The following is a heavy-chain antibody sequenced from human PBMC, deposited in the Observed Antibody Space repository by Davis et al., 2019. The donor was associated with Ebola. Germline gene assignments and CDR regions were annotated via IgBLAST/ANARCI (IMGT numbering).Heavy chain of an antibody. CDR3: ARIRVGLVVSSGWGDFDY. CDR1: GFSLSTSGMC. J-gene: IGHJ4*02. V-gene: IGHV2-70*11. CDR2: IDWDDDK. Sequence: SGPTLVKPTQTLTLTCTFSGFSLSTSGMCVSWIRQPPGKALEWLARIDWDDDKYYSTSLKTRLTISKDTSKNQVVLTMTNMDPEDTATYYCARIRVGLVVSSGWGDFDYWGQGTLVTVSS. D-gene: IGHD6-19*01.